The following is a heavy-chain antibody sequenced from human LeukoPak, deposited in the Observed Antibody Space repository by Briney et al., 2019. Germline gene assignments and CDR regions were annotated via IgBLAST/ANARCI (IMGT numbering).Heavy chain of an antibody. CDR3: AKESGSAYDY. CDR1: GFTFSNYW. CDR2: ITGSGGDT. J-gene: IGHJ4*02. D-gene: IGHD3-10*01. Sequence: GGSLRLSCAASGFTFSNYWMHWVRQAPGQGLEWVSAITGSGGDTYYADSVRGRFTISRDNSRNTLYLQMNSLRAEDTAVYYCAKESGSAYDYWGQGALVTVSS. V-gene: IGHV3-23*01.